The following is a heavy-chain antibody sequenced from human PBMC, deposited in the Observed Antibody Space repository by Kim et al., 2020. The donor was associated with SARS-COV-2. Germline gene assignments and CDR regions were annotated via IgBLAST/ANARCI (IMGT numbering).Heavy chain of an antibody. V-gene: IGHV3-23*01. J-gene: IGHJ3*02. CDR3: AKRYSTTSSCRGAFDI. D-gene: IGHD2-2*01. Sequence: ARGRVTISRDQSKDTLYLQVNSLRSGDTAIYYCAKRYSTTSSCRGAFDIWGQGTMVTVSS.